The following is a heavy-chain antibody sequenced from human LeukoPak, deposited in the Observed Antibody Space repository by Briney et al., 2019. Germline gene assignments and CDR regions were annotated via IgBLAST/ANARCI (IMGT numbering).Heavy chain of an antibody. CDR3: ARVRSYYDFWSGYEFDY. J-gene: IGHJ4*02. CDR1: GFTFSSYW. V-gene: IGHV3-7*01. Sequence: GGSLRLSCAASGFTFSSYWMSWARQAPGKGLEWVANIKQDGSEKYYVDSVKGRFAISRDNAKNSLYLQMNSLRAEDTAVYYCARVRSYYDFWSGYEFDYWGQGTLVTVSS. D-gene: IGHD3-3*01. CDR2: IKQDGSEK.